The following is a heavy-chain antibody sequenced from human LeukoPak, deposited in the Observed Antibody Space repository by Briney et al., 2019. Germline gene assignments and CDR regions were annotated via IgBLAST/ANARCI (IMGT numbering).Heavy chain of an antibody. CDR3: ARGPYYYGSGPHYYYGMDV. V-gene: IGHV5-51*01. CDR2: IYPGDSDT. J-gene: IGHJ6*02. CDR1: GYSFTSYW. D-gene: IGHD3-10*01. Sequence: GESLKISCKGSGYSFTSYWIGWVRQMPGKGLEWMGIIYPGDSDTRYSPSFRGQVTISADKSISTAYLQWSSLKASDTAMYYCARGPYYYGSGPHYYYGMDVWGQGTTVTVSS.